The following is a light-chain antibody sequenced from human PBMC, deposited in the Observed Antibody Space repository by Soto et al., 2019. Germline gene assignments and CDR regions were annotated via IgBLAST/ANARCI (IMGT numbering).Light chain of an antibody. J-gene: IGKJ1*01. CDR1: QSVTSRY. Sequence: RVVPHGPATLSVSPCDRAALSGSASQSVTSRYLAWYQQKPGQAPRLLIFGASIRDTGIPDRFSGSGSGTDFTLTISRLEPEDFAVYYCQQYGSSPGTFGQGTKVDIK. CDR2: GAS. CDR3: QQYGSSPGT. V-gene: IGKV3-20*01.